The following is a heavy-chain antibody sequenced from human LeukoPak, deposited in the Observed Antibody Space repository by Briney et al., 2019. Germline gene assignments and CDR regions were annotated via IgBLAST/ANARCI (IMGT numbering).Heavy chain of an antibody. CDR1: GFTFSSYA. V-gene: IGHV3-30-3*01. D-gene: IGHD3-10*01. CDR3: ARELLSFGEPTYYYYYGMDV. Sequence: GGSLRLSCAASGFTFSSYAMHWVRQAPGMGLEWVAVISYDGSNKYYADSVKGRFTISRDNSKNTLYLQMNSLRAEDTAVYYCARELLSFGEPTYYYYYGMDVWGQGTTVTVSS. CDR2: ISYDGSNK. J-gene: IGHJ6*02.